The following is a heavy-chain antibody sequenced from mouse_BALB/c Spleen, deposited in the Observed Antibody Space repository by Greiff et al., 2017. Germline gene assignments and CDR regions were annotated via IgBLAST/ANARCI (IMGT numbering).Heavy chain of an antibody. CDR1: GFNIKDNY. Sequence: LVESGAELVKPGASVKLSCTASGFNIKDNYMHWVKQRPEKGLEWIGRIDPANGNTKYDPKFQGKATITADTSSNTAYLQLSSLTSEDTAVYYCARKIYGYEDYWGQGTTLTVSS. CDR3: ARKIYGYEDY. CDR2: IDPANGNT. V-gene: IGHV14-3*02. J-gene: IGHJ2*01. D-gene: IGHD1-2*01.